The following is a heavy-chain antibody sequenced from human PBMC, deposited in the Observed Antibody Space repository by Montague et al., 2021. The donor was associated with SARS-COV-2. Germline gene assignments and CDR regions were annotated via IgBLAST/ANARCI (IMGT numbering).Heavy chain of an antibody. V-gene: IGHV6-1*01. Sequence: CAISGDSVGVNNARWNWDKQSPSIELGWQVVRYYMSERYNDYAVSVKSRITINPDTSKNQISLQLNSVTPEDTAVYYCARTSASSDYWGQGTLVTVSS. J-gene: IGHJ4*02. D-gene: IGHD1-26*01. CDR3: ARTSASSDY. CDR1: GDSVGVNNAR. CDR2: RYYMSERYN.